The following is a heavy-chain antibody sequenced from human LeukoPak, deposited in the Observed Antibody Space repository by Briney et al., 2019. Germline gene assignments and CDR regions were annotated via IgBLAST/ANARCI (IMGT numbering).Heavy chain of an antibody. CDR2: ISYDGSNK. V-gene: IGHV3-30-3*01. CDR3: ARDQGGSGPTTYDY. J-gene: IGHJ4*02. CDR1: GFTFSSSA. Sequence: GGSLRLSCAASGFTFSSSAMHWVRQAPDKGLGWVAVISYDGSNKYYADSVKGRFTISRDNSKNTLYLQMNSLKAEDTAVYYCARDQGGSGPTTYDYWGQGNLVTVSS. D-gene: IGHD6-19*01.